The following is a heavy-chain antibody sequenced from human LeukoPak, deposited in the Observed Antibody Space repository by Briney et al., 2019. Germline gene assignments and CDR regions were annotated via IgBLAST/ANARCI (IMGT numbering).Heavy chain of an antibody. CDR1: GGXMSNYY. CDR3: ARNGYNYRDFDY. CDR2: IYSGGST. D-gene: IGHD5-24*01. V-gene: IGHV4-4*07. J-gene: IGHJ4*02. Sequence: SETLSLTCNVSGGXMSNYYCSWIRQPAGKGQEWIGRIYSGGSTNYNPSLKSRVTMSVDTSKNQFSLQLISVTAADTAVYYCARNGYNYRDFDYWGQGTLVTVSS.